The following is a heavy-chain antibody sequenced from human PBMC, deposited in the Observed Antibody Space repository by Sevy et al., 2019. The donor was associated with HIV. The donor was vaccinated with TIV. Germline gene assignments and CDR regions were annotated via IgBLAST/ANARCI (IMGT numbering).Heavy chain of an antibody. J-gene: IGHJ4*02. V-gene: IGHV3-7*01. CDR1: GFTFSSNW. CDR2: VKQDMSEK. CDR3: ARAQQVTMLVVIGGLYFDL. D-gene: IGHD2-21*01. Sequence: GGSLRLSCVASGFTFSSNWMTWVRQAPGKGLEWVANVKQDMSEKYYADSVKGRFTISRANAKNSLYLQMNSLRAEDTAVYYCARAQQVTMLVVIGGLYFDLWGQGTLVTVSS.